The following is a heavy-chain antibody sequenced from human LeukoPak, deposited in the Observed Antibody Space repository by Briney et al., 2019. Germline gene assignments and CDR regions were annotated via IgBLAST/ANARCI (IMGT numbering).Heavy chain of an antibody. CDR3: ARDARVQKWFGELLKTTTYYFDY. CDR1: GYSISSGYY. CDR2: IYHSGST. Sequence: SETLSLTCTVSGYSISSGYYWGWIRQPPGKGLEWIGSIYHSGSTYYNPSLKSRVTISVDTSKNQFSLKLSSVTAADTAVYYCARDARVQKWFGELLKTTTYYFDYWGQGTLVTVSS. V-gene: IGHV4-38-2*02. J-gene: IGHJ4*02. D-gene: IGHD3-10*01.